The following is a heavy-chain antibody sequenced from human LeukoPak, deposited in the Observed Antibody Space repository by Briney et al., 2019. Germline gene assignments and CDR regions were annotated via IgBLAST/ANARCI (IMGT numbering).Heavy chain of an antibody. CDR2: IWYDGSNE. CDR1: GFSFRTYG. V-gene: IGHV3-33*01. D-gene: IGHD5-12*01. CDR3: ARGWIYAS. Sequence: PGGSLRLSCAASGFSFRTYGMHWVRQAPGKGLEWVAVIWYDGSNENYADSVKGRFTISRDNSKNTLYLQMNSLRAEDTAVYYCARGWIYASWGQGTLVTVSS. J-gene: IGHJ4*02.